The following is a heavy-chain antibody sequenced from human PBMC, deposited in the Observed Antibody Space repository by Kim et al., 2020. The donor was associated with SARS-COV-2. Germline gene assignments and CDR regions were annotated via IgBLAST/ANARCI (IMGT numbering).Heavy chain of an antibody. CDR3: ALVSPRFGTPTRAPGALSWFDP. CDR1: GYSFTSYW. D-gene: IGHD3-10*01. J-gene: IGHJ5*02. V-gene: IGHV5-51*01. Sequence: GESLKISCKGSGYSFTSYWIGWVRQMPGKGLEWMGIIYPGDSDTRYSPSFQGQVTISADKSISTAYLQWSSLKASDTAMYYCALVSPRFGTPTRAPGALSWFDPWGQGTLVTVSS. CDR2: IYPGDSDT.